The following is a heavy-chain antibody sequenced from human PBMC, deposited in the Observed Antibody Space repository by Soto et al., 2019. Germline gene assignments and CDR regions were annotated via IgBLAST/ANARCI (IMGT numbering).Heavy chain of an antibody. CDR1: GITFSNYD. CDR3: VSGYGYLDN. CDR2: IWYDGRDK. D-gene: IGHD3-22*01. V-gene: IGHV3-33*01. Sequence: QVQLVESGGGVVQPGRSLRLSCAASGITFSNYDTHWVRHAPGKGLGWVAVIWYDGRDKYYADSVKARFTISRDNSTNTLYLQMISLTAGDTAVNYCVSGYGYLDNWGQGTVVTVPS. J-gene: IGHJ4*02.